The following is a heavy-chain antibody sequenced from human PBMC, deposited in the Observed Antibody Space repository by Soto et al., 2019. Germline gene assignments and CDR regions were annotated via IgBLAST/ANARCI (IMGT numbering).Heavy chain of an antibody. CDR1: GGPFSSYA. CDR2: IIPIFGTA. D-gene: IGHD3-9*01. V-gene: IGHV1-69*06. J-gene: IGHJ3*02. CDR3: ARIQLRYFDWFGAFDI. Sequence: SVKVSWKASGGPFSSYAISLVRQAPGQGLEWMGGIIPIFGTANYAQKFQGRVTITADKSTSTAYMELSSLRSEDTAVYYCARIQLRYFDWFGAFDIWGQGTMVTVSS.